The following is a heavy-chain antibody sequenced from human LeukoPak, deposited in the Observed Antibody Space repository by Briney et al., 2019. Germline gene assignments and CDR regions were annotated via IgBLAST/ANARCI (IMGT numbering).Heavy chain of an antibody. CDR2: IFYRGST. CDR1: GVSISSSAYY. V-gene: IGHV4-39*02. J-gene: IGHJ1*01. Sequence: SGTLSLTCTVSGVSISSSAYYWGWIRQSPGKGLEWMGSIFYRGSTYNNPSLKSRVTISVDTSRNHFSLKLTSVTAADTAVYYCARGPVVVTAIRYFQHWGQGTLVTVSS. CDR3: ARGPVVVTAIRYFQH. D-gene: IGHD2-21*02.